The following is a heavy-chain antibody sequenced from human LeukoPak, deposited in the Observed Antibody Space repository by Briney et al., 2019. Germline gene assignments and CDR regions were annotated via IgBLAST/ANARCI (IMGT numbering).Heavy chain of an antibody. CDR2: INHSGST. D-gene: IGHD2-2*02. V-gene: IGHV4-34*01. CDR1: GGSFSGYY. CDR3: ARTPPYCSSTSCYTGAGTRGYYFDY. Sequence: SETLSLTCAVYGGSFSGYYWSWIRQPPGKGLEWIGEINHSGSTNYNPSLKSRVTISVDTYKNQFSLKLSSVTAADTAVYYCARTPPYCSSTSCYTGAGTRGYYFDYWGQGTLVTVSS. J-gene: IGHJ4*02.